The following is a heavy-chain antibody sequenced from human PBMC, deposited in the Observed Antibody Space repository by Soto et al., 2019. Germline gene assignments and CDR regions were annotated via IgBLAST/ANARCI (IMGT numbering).Heavy chain of an antibody. CDR2: IWYDGSNK. CDR1: GFTFSSYG. Sequence: QVQLVESGGGVVQPGRSLRLSCAASGFTFSSYGMHWVRQAPGKGLEWVAVIWYDGSNKYYADSVKGRFTISRDNSKNTLYLKMNSLRAEDTAVYYCARDLAYYDFWSGLLTPREGGYYGMDVWGQGTTVTVSS. D-gene: IGHD3-3*01. CDR3: ARDLAYYDFWSGLLTPREGGYYGMDV. J-gene: IGHJ6*02. V-gene: IGHV3-33*01.